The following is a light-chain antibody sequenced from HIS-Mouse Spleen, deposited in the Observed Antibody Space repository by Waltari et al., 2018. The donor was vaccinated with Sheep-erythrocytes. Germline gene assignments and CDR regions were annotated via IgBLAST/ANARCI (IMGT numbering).Light chain of an antibody. J-gene: IGKJ4*01. CDR2: AAS. Sequence: IQLTQSPSFLSSSVGDRVPIPCRASQSISSYLNWYQQKPGKAPKLLIYAASSLQSGVPSRFSGSGSGTDFTLTISSLQPEDFATYYCQQSYSTPPLTFGGGTKVEIK. V-gene: IGKV1-39*01. CDR1: QSISSY. CDR3: QQSYSTPPLT.